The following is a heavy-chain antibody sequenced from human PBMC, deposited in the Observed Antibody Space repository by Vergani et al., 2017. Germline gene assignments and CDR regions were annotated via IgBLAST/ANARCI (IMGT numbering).Heavy chain of an antibody. D-gene: IGHD3-10*01. Sequence: QVQLLESGPGLVKPSQTLSLTCSVSGDSITGGDQYWSWIRHSPGKGLEWIGYIISTGGTHYNPSLQSQLTISLAASKNQFSLRLRSVTAADTAVYFCARQVLRSFEELAVIGWFDPWGQGTLVTVSS. CDR3: ARQVLRSFEELAVIGWFDP. CDR2: IISTGGT. J-gene: IGHJ5*02. V-gene: IGHV4-30-4*01. CDR1: GDSITGGDQY.